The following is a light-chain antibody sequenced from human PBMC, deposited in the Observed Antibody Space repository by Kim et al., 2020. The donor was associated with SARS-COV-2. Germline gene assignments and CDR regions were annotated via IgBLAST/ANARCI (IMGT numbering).Light chain of an antibody. V-gene: IGLV3-19*01. CDR1: TLRNYY. CDR3: SSRDNSNNHWV. Sequence: SSELTQDPAVSVALGQTVTITCQGDTLRNYYATWYQQKPGQAPVLVIYGPNKRPSGIPDRFFGSSSRDTSSLTITVTQAEDEAAYYCSSRDNSNNHWVFG. J-gene: IGLJ3*02. CDR2: GPN.